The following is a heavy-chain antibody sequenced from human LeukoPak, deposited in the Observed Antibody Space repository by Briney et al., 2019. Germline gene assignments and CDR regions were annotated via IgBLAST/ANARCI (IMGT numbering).Heavy chain of an antibody. J-gene: IGHJ4*02. Sequence: QTGGSLRLSCAASRFVFTSSGMHWVRQAPGKGLEWVAYIRYDGTDKYYADSVKGRFTISRDNSKNTLSLQMTSLRAEDTAVYYCASGKYYYGSGSYSSFDYWGQGTLVTVSS. CDR1: RFVFTSSG. D-gene: IGHD3-10*01. CDR2: IRYDGTDK. CDR3: ASGKYYYGSGSYSSFDY. V-gene: IGHV3-30*02.